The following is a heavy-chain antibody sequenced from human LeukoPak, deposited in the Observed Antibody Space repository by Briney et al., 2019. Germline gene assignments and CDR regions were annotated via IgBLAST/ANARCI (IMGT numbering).Heavy chain of an antibody. J-gene: IGHJ6*02. Sequence: PSETLSLTCAVYGGSFSGYYWSWIRQPPGKGLEWIGEINHSGSTNYNPSLKSRVTISVDTSKNQFSLKLSSVTAADTAVYYYARVSYYGSGSYYSRGAYGMDVWGQGTTVTVSS. CDR3: ARVSYYGSGSYYSRGAYGMDV. CDR1: GGSFSGYY. V-gene: IGHV4-34*01. CDR2: INHSGST. D-gene: IGHD3-10*01.